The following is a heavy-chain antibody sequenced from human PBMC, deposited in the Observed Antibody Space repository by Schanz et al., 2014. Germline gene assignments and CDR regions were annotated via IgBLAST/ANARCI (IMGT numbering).Heavy chain of an antibody. V-gene: IGHV1-18*04. D-gene: IGHD3-10*01. CDR3: ARASRDPVRGLNWFDP. Sequence: QVQLVQSGAEVKKFGASVKVSCKASGYTYRSFGITWVRQAPGLGLEWMGWISGYNGNTKYAQKLQGRVTMTTDTSTSTAYMELRSLRSDDTAVYYCARASRDPVRGLNWFDPWGRGTLVTVSS. CDR1: GYTYRSFG. J-gene: IGHJ5*02. CDR2: ISGYNGNT.